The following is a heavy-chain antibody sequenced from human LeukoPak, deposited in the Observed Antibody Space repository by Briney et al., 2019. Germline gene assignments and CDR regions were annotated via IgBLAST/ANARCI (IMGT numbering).Heavy chain of an antibody. CDR2: IYYSGST. D-gene: IGHD6-13*01. V-gene: IGHV4-59*08. Sequence: SETLSLTCTVSGGSISSYYWSWIRQPPGKGLEWIGYIYYSGSTNYNPSLKSRVTISVDTSKNQFSLKLSSVTAADTAVYYCARLRQQLVLDFDYWGQGTLVTVSS. CDR3: ARLRQQLVLDFDY. CDR1: GGSISSYY. J-gene: IGHJ4*02.